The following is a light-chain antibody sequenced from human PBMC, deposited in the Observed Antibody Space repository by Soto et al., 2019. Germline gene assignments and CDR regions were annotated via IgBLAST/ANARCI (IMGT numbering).Light chain of an antibody. CDR2: SNN. CDR1: SSNIGSNT. CDR3: AAWDDSLNVVV. V-gene: IGLV1-44*01. Sequence: QSVLTQPPSACGTPGQRVTISCSGSSSNIGSNTVNWYQQLPGTAPKLLIYSNNQRPSGVPDRFSGSKSGTSASLAISGLQSEDEADYYCAAWDDSLNVVVFGGGTQLTVL. J-gene: IGLJ2*01.